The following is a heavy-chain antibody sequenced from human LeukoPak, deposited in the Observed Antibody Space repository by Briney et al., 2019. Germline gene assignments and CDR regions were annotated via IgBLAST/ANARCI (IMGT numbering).Heavy chain of an antibody. V-gene: IGHV4-31*11. CDR2: IYYSGST. CDR3: ARFSRAVGWFDP. D-gene: IGHD2-2*01. CDR1: GGSISSGGYY. Sequence: PSETLSLTCAVSGGSISSGGYYWSWIRQHPGKGLEWIGYIYYSGSTYYNPSLKSRVTISVDTSKNQFSLKLSSVTAADTAVYYCARFSRAVGWFDPWGQGTLVTVSS. J-gene: IGHJ5*02.